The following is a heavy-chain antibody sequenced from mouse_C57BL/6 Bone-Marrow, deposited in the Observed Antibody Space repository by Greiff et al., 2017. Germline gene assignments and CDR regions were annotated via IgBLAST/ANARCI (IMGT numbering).Heavy chain of an antibody. J-gene: IGHJ4*01. V-gene: IGHV2-9-1*01. CDR2: IWTGGGT. CDR3: ARNDYGSSYDAMDY. D-gene: IGHD1-1*01. Sequence: QVQLKESGPGLVAPSQSLSITCTVSGFSLTSYAISWVRQPPGEGLEWLGVIWTGGGTNYNSALKSRLSISKDNSKSQVFLKMNSLQTDDTARYYCARNDYGSSYDAMDYWGQGTSVTVSS. CDR1: GFSLTSYA.